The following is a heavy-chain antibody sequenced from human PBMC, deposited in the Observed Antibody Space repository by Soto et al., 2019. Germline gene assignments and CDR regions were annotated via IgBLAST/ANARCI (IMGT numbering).Heavy chain of an antibody. CDR3: ARDPQLHYYYYGMDV. Sequence: SVKVSCKASGGTFSSYAISWVRQAPGQGLEWMGGIIPIFGTANYAQKFQGRVTITADESTSTAYMELSSLRSEDTAVYYCARDPQLHYYYYGMDVWGQGTTVTASS. V-gene: IGHV1-69*13. CDR1: GGTFSSYA. CDR2: IIPIFGTA. J-gene: IGHJ6*02. D-gene: IGHD1-7*01.